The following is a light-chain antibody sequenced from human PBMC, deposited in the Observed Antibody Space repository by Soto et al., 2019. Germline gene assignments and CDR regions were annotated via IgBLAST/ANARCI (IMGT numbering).Light chain of an antibody. J-gene: IGLJ2*01. V-gene: IGLV4-60*03. CDR1: SGHSSYI. CDR2: LEGSGSY. CDR3: ETWDSNTVV. Sequence: QLVLTQSSSASASLGSSVKLTCTLSSGHSSYIIAWHQQQPGKAPRYLMKLEGSGSYNKGSGVPDRFSGSSSGADRCLTISNLQSEDEADYYCETWDSNTVVFGGGTKLTVL.